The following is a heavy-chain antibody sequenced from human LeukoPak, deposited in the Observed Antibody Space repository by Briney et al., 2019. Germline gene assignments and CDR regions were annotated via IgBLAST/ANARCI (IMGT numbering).Heavy chain of an antibody. V-gene: IGHV3-49*03. CDR2: IRSKAYGGTT. D-gene: IGHD4-17*01. CDR3: TRNTVTDPAQTFDY. J-gene: IGHJ4*02. Sequence: GGSLRLSCTASGFTFGDYAMSWFRQAPGKGLEGVGFIRSKAYGGTTEYAASVKGRFTISRDDSKSIAYLQMNSLKTEDTAVYYCTRNTVTDPAQTFDYWGQGTLVTVSS. CDR1: GFTFGDYA.